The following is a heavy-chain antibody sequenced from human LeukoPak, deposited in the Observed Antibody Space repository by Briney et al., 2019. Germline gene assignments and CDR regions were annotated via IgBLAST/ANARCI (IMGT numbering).Heavy chain of an antibody. CDR2: VDPEDGET. Sequence: GASVKVSCKASGYTFTDYYMHWVQQAPGKGLEWMGRVDPEDGETIYAEKFQGRVTITADTSTDTAYMELSSLRSEDTAVYYCATDHRGSYAFLGYWGQGTLVTVSS. D-gene: IGHD1-26*01. V-gene: IGHV1-69-2*01. CDR1: GYTFTDYY. J-gene: IGHJ4*02. CDR3: ATDHRGSYAFLGY.